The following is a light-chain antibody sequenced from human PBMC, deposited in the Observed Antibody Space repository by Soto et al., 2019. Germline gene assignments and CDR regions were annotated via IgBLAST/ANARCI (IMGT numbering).Light chain of an antibody. CDR2: GAS. V-gene: IGKV3-15*01. CDR1: QSVSSN. Sequence: EIVMTQSPATLSVSPWERATLSCRASQSVSSNLAWYQQKLGQAPRLLIYGASTRATGIPARFSGSGSGTEFTLTISSLQSEDLAVYYCQQYNKWPKAFGQGTKVDIK. CDR3: QQYNKWPKA. J-gene: IGKJ1*01.